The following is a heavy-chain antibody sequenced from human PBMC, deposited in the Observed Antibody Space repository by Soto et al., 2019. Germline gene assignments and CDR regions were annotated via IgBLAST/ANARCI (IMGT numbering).Heavy chain of an antibody. D-gene: IGHD3-22*01. V-gene: IGHV4-31*01. CDR2: ISNSGRT. CDR1: GDSITSGDYY. Sequence: QAQLQESAPGLVKPSQTLSLTCTVSGDSITSGDYYWSWIRQLPGKGLEWIGYISNSGRTYYYPSLTSQLSMSLDTSENQLSLKLTSVTAADTAIYFCARARQYYDSEFDPWGQGILVTVSS. J-gene: IGHJ5*02. CDR3: ARARQYYDSEFDP.